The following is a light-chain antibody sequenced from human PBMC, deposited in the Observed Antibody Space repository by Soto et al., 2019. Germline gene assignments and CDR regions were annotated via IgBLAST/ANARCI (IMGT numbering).Light chain of an antibody. CDR3: QQYNKWPLT. CDR1: QSVSSN. V-gene: IGKV3D-15*01. J-gene: IGKJ4*01. Sequence: EIVMTQSPATLSVSPGGRATLSCRASQSVSSNLAWYQQKPGQAPRLLIYGASIRATGIPARFSGSGSGTEFTLTISSLQSEDFAVYYCQQYNKWPLTFGGGTKV. CDR2: GAS.